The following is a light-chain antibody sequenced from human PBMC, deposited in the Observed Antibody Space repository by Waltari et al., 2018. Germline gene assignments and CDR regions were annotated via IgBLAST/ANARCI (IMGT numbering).Light chain of an antibody. CDR2: GNS. V-gene: IGLV1-40*01. CDR3: QSYDSSLSAHVV. J-gene: IGLJ2*01. CDR1: SSTIGAGYD. Sequence: QSVLTQPPSVSGAPGQRVTIPCTGSSSTIGAGYDVHWYKQLPGTAPKLLISGNSNRPSGVPDRFSGSKSGTSASLAITGLQAEDEADYYCQSYDSSLSAHVVFGGGTKLTVL.